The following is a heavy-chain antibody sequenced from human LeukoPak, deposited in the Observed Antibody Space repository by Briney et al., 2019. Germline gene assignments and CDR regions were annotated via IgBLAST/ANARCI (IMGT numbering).Heavy chain of an antibody. CDR3: ASRFGMDV. V-gene: IGHV4-39*01. Sequence: PSETLSLTCTVSGGSISSSSYSWGWIRQPPGKGLEWIGSIYYSGSTYYNPSLKSRVTISVDTSKNQFSLKLSSVTAADTAVYYCASRFGMDVWGQGTTVTVSS. D-gene: IGHD5-24*01. CDR1: GGSISSSSYS. CDR2: IYYSGST. J-gene: IGHJ6*02.